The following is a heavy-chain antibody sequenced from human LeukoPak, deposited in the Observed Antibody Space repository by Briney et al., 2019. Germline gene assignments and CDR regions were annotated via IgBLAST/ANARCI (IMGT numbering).Heavy chain of an antibody. D-gene: IGHD3-10*01. CDR2: RYDDGGT. J-gene: IGHJ5*02. CDR1: GFTVTSTH. CDR3: ARDRAGRRSSWVEFDL. Sequence: GGSLRLTCTVSGFTVTSTHIDWVRQAPGKGPEWVALRYDDGGTVYADSVKGRFTISRDNSKNMVYLQMNSLRPEDSAVYYCARDRAGRRSSWVEFDLWGQGTLVTVSS. V-gene: IGHV3-53*05.